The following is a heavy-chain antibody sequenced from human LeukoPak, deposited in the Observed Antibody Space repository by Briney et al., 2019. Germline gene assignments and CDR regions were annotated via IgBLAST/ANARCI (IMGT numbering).Heavy chain of an antibody. CDR3: ARGERVAVDF. CDR2: ISHDGSNK. Sequence: PGGSLRLSCAASGFTFSSYAMHWVRQAPGKGLEWVAVISHDGSNKYYADSVKGRFTISRDNSKNTLYLQMNSLRAEDTAVYYCARGERVAVDFGGQGTLVTVSS. J-gene: IGHJ4*02. D-gene: IGHD6-19*01. V-gene: IGHV3-30-3*01. CDR1: GFTFSSYA.